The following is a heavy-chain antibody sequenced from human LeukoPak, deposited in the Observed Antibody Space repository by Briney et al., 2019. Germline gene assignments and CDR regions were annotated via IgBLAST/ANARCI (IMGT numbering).Heavy chain of an antibody. CDR2: INPNSGDT. V-gene: IGHV1-2*02. CDR3: ARGGFDY. CDR1: GYTFSGYY. Sequence: ASVKVSCKASGYTFSGYYIHWVRQAPGQGLEWMGWINPNSGDTHYAQKFQGRVTLTRDTSIGTAYMELSSLRSDVTAVYDCARGGFDYWGQGTLVTVSS. J-gene: IGHJ4*02.